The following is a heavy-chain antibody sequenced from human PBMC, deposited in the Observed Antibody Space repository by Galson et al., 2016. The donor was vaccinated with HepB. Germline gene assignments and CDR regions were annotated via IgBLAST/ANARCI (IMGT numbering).Heavy chain of an antibody. J-gene: IGHJ4*02. CDR2: ISYHGIQK. CDR3: AKRGYGDGPIDY. D-gene: IGHD4/OR15-4a*01. V-gene: IGHV3-30*18. Sequence: SLRFSCAASGFTFSSYGMHWVRQAPGKGLEWVTVISYHGIQKYYADSVKGRFTISRDNFRNTVYLHMTSLRVEDTAVYYCAKRGYGDGPIDYWGQGTLVTVSP. CDR1: GFTFSSYG.